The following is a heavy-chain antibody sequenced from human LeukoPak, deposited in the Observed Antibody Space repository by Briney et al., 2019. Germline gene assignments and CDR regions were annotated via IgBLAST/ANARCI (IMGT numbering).Heavy chain of an antibody. CDR2: IWYDGSNK. Sequence: GGSLRLSCAASGFTFSSYGMHWVRQAPGKGLEWVAVIWYDGSNKYYADSVKGRFTISRDNSKNTLYLQMNSLRAEDTAVYYCASGGSGSYLLPSYYYMDVWGKGTTVTVSS. D-gene: IGHD3-10*01. J-gene: IGHJ6*03. CDR3: ASGGSGSYLLPSYYYMDV. V-gene: IGHV3-33*01. CDR1: GFTFSSYG.